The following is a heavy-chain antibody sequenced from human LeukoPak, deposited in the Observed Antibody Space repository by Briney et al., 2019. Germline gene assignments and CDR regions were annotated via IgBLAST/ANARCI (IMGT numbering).Heavy chain of an antibody. V-gene: IGHV1-3*01. CDR1: GYTFTSYA. Sequence: GASVKVSCKASGYTFTSYAMHWVRQAPGQRLEWMGWTNAGNGNTKYSQKFQGRVTLTRDTSASTAYMELSSLRSEDTAVYYCARMGVAGTRWFDPWGQGTLVTVSS. D-gene: IGHD6-19*01. J-gene: IGHJ5*02. CDR2: TNAGNGNT. CDR3: ARMGVAGTRWFDP.